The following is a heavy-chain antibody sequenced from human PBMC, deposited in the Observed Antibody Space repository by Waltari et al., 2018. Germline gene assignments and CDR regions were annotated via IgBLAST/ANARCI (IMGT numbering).Heavy chain of an antibody. D-gene: IGHD6-6*01. CDR1: GFTFSSYA. V-gene: IGHV3-23*01. Sequence: EVQLLESGGGLVQPGGSLRLSCAASGFTFSSYAMSWFRQAPGKGLEWVSATCGSGGSTYNADSVKGRFTISRDNSKNTLYLQMNSLRAEDTAVYYCAKDPMAARPYYFDYWGQGTLVTVSS. CDR2: TCGSGGST. CDR3: AKDPMAARPYYFDY. J-gene: IGHJ4*02.